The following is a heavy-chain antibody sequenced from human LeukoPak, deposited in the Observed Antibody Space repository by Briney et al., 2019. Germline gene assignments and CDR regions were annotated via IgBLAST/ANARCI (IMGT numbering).Heavy chain of an antibody. V-gene: IGHV3-7*01. D-gene: IGHD1-14*01. CDR2: IKVDGSEK. CDR1: GFSFSAFW. J-gene: IGHJ4*02. Sequence: AALRLSCAASGFSFSAFWMSFVRQAPGEVLEWVANIKVDGSEKNYVDSVKGRFTISRDNAKNSLYLHMNTLRYEDMSEYYCARGGRNLDYWGQGTLVTVSS. CDR3: ARGGRNLDY.